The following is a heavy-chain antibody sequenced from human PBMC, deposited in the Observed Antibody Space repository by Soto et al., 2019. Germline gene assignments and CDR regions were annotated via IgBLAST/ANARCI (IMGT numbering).Heavy chain of an antibody. CDR2: ISGSGGST. Sequence: PGGSLRLSCAASGFTFSSYAMSWVRQAPGKGLEWVSAISGSGGSTYYADSVKGRFTISRDNSKNTLYLQMNSLRAEDTAVYYCANLGYCTNGVCYTFYYYYYGMDVWGQGTTVTVSS. J-gene: IGHJ6*02. CDR3: ANLGYCTNGVCYTFYYYYYGMDV. V-gene: IGHV3-23*01. CDR1: GFTFSSYA. D-gene: IGHD2-8*01.